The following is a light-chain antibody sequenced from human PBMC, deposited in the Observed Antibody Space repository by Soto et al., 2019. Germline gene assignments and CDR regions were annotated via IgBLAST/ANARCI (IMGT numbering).Light chain of an antibody. V-gene: IGKV3-20*01. CDR2: GAS. CDR3: LQYGGSPRT. CDR1: QTVISSY. Sequence: EIVLTQSPGTLSLSPGERATLSCRASQTVISSYLAWYQQKPGQAPRLLIFGASSRATGIPDRFSGSGSGTDFTLTISGLEPEDFALYFCLQYGGSPRTFGQGTKLEIK. J-gene: IGKJ2*01.